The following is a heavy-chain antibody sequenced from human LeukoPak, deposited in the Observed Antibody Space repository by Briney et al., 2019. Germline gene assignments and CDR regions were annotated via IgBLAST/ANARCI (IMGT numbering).Heavy chain of an antibody. CDR1: GFTFSDYY. CDR3: ARVGDSSGYYTYYYYYMDV. CDR2: ISSSGSTI. Sequence: PGGSLRLSCAASGFTFSDYYMSWIRQAPGKGLEWVSYISSSGSTIYYADSVKGRFTISRDNAKNSLYLQMNSLRAEDTAVYYCARVGDSSGYYTYYYYYMDVWGKGTTVTISS. V-gene: IGHV3-11*04. J-gene: IGHJ6*03. D-gene: IGHD3-22*01.